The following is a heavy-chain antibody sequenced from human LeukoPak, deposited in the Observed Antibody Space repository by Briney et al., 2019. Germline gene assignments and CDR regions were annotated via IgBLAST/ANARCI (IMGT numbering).Heavy chain of an antibody. D-gene: IGHD2-15*01. Sequence: PGGSLRLSCAASGFTLGGYDMHSVRQATEKGLEWVSAIGTAGDTYYPASVTGRFTISRENAKNSLYLQMNSLRAGETAVYYCARGDCSGGSCASMDVWGQGTTVTVSS. V-gene: IGHV3-13*04. J-gene: IGHJ6*02. CDR3: ARGDCSGGSCASMDV. CDR2: IGTAGDT. CDR1: GFTLGGYD.